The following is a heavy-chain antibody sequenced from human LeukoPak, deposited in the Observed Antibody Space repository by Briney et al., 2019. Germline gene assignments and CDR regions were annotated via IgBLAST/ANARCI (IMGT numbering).Heavy chain of an antibody. J-gene: IGHJ4*02. CDR3: ARHGYCGGDCFYGEFDY. CDR2: IYPDDSDA. D-gene: IGHD2-21*02. CDR1: GYSFTNYW. V-gene: IGHV5-51*01. Sequence: GESLKISCKASGYSFTNYWIGWVRQMPGKGLEWMGIIYPDDSDARHSPSFQGQVTVSADKSISTAYLQWSSLKASDTAMYYCARHGYCGGDCFYGEFDYWGQGVLVTVSS.